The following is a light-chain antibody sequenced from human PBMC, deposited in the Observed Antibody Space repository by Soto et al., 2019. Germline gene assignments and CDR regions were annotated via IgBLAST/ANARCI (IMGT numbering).Light chain of an antibody. CDR1: SSNIGSNA. CDR3: AAWDDSLNGWV. Sequence: QPVLPQPPSVSGTPGQRVTISCSGTSSNIGSNAVSWYQQFPGTAPKLLIYSNNQRPSGVPDRFSGSKSGTSASLAISGLQSDDEADYYCAAWDDSLNGWVFGGGTQLTVL. J-gene: IGLJ3*02. CDR2: SNN. V-gene: IGLV1-44*01.